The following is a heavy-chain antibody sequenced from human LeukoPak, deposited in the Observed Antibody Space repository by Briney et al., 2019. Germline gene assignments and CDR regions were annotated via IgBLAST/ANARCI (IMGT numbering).Heavy chain of an antibody. CDR2: IYYSGST. Sequence: SETLSLTCTVSGGSIRSYYWSWLRQPPGKGLEWIGYIYYSGSTNYNPSLKSRVTISVDTSKNQFSLKLSSVTAADTAVYYCARGMRFGEFFFDYWGQGTLVTVSS. CDR1: GGSIRSYY. D-gene: IGHD3-10*01. CDR3: ARGMRFGEFFFDY. V-gene: IGHV4-59*01. J-gene: IGHJ4*02.